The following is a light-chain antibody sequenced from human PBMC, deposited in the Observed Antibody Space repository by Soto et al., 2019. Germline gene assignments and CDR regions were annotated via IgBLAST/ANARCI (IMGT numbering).Light chain of an antibody. CDR2: GAS. CDR3: QQYDNWPHT. CDR1: QNLSRN. J-gene: IGKJ2*01. V-gene: IGKV3-15*01. Sequence: EMVMTQSPATLSVSPGERATLSCRASQNLSRNSACYQQQPGEAPRLLIYGASTSASGIPARLSGSGSGTDFTLTICSLQSEDFAVYYCQQYDNWPHTFGQGTKLEIK.